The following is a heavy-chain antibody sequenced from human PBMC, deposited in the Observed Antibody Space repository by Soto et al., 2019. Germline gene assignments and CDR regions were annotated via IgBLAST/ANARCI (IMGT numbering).Heavy chain of an antibody. CDR1: GYTFTSYA. CDR3: ASTRRDGYNNYYYYYGMDG. Sequence: ASVKVSCKASGYTFTSYAIHWVRQAPGQRLEWMGWINAGNGNTKYSQKFQGRVTITRDTSASTAYMDLSSLRSEDTAVYYCASTRRDGYNNYYYYYGMDGWGQGTTVTVSS. V-gene: IGHV1-3*01. CDR2: INAGNGNT. J-gene: IGHJ6*02. D-gene: IGHD5-12*01.